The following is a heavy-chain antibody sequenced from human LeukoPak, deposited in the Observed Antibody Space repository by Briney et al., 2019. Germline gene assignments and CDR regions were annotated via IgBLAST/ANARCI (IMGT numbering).Heavy chain of an antibody. J-gene: IGHJ4*02. Sequence: GGSLRLSCAASGFTFSSYEMNWVRQAPGKGLEWVSYISSSGSTISYADSVKGRFTISRDNAKNSLYLQMNSLRAEDTAVYYCARIGKGVQLVDYWGQGTLVTVSS. V-gene: IGHV3-48*03. CDR3: ARIGKGVQLVDY. CDR2: ISSSGSTI. CDR1: GFTFSSYE. D-gene: IGHD1-1*01.